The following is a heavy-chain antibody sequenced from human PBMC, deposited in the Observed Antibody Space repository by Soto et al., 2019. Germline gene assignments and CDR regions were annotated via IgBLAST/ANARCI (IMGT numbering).Heavy chain of an antibody. CDR1: GYSFTSYW. CDR2: IDPSDSYT. D-gene: IGHD6-6*01. CDR3: ASYIAARGYYGMDV. J-gene: IGHJ6*02. V-gene: IGHV5-10-1*01. Sequence: RGESLKISCKGSGYSFTSYWISWVRQMPGKGLEWMGRIDPSDSYTNYSPSFQGHVTISADKSISTAYLQWSSLKASDTAMYYCASYIAARGYYGMDVWGQGTTVTVSS.